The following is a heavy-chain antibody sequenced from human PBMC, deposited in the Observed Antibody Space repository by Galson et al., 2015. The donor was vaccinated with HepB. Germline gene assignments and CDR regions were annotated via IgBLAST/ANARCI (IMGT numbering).Heavy chain of an antibody. CDR2: ISGSGGSL. CDR1: GFTFDSYA. Sequence: SVRLSCAASGFTFDSYAMSWVRQDPVKGLEWVSSISGSGGSLYYPDSVKGRVTISRDNSKNTLYMQMNSLRAEDSALYYCARGIGGDPFDYWGQGTLVTVSS. V-gene: IGHV3-23*01. D-gene: IGHD2-21*02. CDR3: ARGIGGDPFDY. J-gene: IGHJ4*02.